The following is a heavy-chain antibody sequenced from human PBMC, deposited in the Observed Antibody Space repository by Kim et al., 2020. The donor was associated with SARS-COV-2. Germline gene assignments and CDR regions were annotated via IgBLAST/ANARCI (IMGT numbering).Heavy chain of an antibody. D-gene: IGHD1-26*01. J-gene: IGHJ4*02. CDR3: AKVGSAIDS. CDR2: TI. V-gene: IGHV3-48*02. Sequence: TINYADSEKGRLTISRDDATNSLYMQMNSLSDDDTAVYYCAKVGSAIDSWGQGTLVTVSS.